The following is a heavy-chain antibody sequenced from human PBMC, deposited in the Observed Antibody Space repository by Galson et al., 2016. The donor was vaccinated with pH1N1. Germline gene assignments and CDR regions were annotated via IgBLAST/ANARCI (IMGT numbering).Heavy chain of an antibody. Sequence: QSGAEVTKPGESLKISCQVSGYSFSSYWVAWVRQMPGKGLEWMAIMYPADSDTKYNPSFEGQVTISADKSISTAYLQWSSLKASDTAMYYCARYSGSFFFDYWGQGTLVTVSS. CDR2: MYPADSDT. J-gene: IGHJ4*02. V-gene: IGHV5-51*01. CDR3: ARYSGSFFFDY. D-gene: IGHD1-26*01. CDR1: GYSFSSYW.